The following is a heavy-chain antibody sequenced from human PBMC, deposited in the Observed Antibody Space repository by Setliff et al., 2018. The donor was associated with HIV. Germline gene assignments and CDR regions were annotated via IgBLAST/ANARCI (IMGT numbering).Heavy chain of an antibody. CDR3: ARDRSDILTGYYEGWFDP. Sequence: PSETLSLTCTVSGGSISSGSYYWSWIRQPAGKGLEWIGRIYTSGSTNYNPSLKSRVTMSVDTSKNQFSLKLSSVTAADTAVYYCARDRSDILTGYYEGWFDPWGQGTLVTVSS. CDR2: IYTSGST. J-gene: IGHJ5*02. V-gene: IGHV4-61*02. CDR1: GGSISSGSYY. D-gene: IGHD3-9*01.